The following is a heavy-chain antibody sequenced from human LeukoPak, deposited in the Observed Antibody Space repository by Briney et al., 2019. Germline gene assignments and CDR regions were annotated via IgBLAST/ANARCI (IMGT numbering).Heavy chain of an antibody. CDR3: ARTIYYYDSSGPLGALGY. CDR1: GGTFSSYA. V-gene: IGHV1-69*01. Sequence: SVKVSCKASGGTFSSYAISWVRQAPGQGLEWMGGIIPIFGTANYAQKFQGRVTITGDESTSTAYMELSSLRSEDTAVYYCARTIYYYDSSGPLGALGYWGQGTLVTVSS. CDR2: IIPIFGTA. J-gene: IGHJ4*02. D-gene: IGHD3-22*01.